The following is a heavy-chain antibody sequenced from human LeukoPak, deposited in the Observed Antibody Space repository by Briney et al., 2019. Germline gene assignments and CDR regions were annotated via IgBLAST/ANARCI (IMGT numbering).Heavy chain of an antibody. CDR2: IYYSGST. CDR3: ARGDSSSWYVTDY. V-gene: IGHV4-39*07. D-gene: IGHD6-13*01. CDR1: GGSISSYY. Sequence: SETLSLTCTVSGGSISSYYWSWIRQPPGKGLEWIGSIYYSGSTYYNPSLKSRVTISVDTSKNQFSLKLSSVTAADTAVYYCARGDSSSWYVTDYWGQGTLVTVSS. J-gene: IGHJ4*02.